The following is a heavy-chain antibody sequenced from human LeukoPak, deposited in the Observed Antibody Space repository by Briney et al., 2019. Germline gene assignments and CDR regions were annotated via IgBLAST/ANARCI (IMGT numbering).Heavy chain of an antibody. CDR3: ARVMMATIIPSVYFDY. CDR2: INPNSGGT. CDR1: GYTFTGCY. V-gene: IGHV1-2*02. J-gene: IGHJ4*02. Sequence: ASVKVSCKASGYTFTGCYMHWVRHAPGQGLEWMGGINPNSGGTNYAQKFQGRVTMTRDTSISTAYMELSRLRSDDTAVYYCARVMMATIIPSVYFDYWGQGTLVTVSS. D-gene: IGHD5-12*01.